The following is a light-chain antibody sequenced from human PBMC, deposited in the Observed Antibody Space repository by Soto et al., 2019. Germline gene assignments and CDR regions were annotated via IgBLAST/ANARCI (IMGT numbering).Light chain of an antibody. Sequence: EIVMTQSPATLSVSPGERVTLSCRASQSVSSKLAWFQQKPGQAPRLLIYGAFTRATGIPTRFSGSGSETEFTLTISSLRSEDFAVYYCQQYNKWPPLTFGGGTKVDIK. CDR3: QQYNKWPPLT. CDR2: GAF. V-gene: IGKV3-15*01. J-gene: IGKJ4*01. CDR1: QSVSSK.